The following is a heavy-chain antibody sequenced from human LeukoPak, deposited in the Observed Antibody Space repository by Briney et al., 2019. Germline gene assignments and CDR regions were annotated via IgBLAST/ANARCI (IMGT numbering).Heavy chain of an antibody. CDR3: ARDPDYGDDRYFDY. J-gene: IGHJ4*02. D-gene: IGHD4-17*01. CDR1: GFTFSSYA. Sequence: GGSLRLSCAASGFTFSSYAMSWVRQAPGKGLEWVSAISGSGGSTYYADSVKGRFTISRDNAKNSLYLQMNSLRAEDTAVYYCARDPDYGDDRYFDYWGQGTLVTVSS. V-gene: IGHV3-23*01. CDR2: ISGSGGST.